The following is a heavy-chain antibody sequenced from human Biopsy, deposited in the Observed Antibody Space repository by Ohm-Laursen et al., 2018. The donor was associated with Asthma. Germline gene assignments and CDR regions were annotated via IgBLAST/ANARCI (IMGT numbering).Heavy chain of an antibody. Sequence: SVTLSLTCRVSGGYTGSSDHHWAWIRQALRKGLEWIGCVCWSGSTHYSRSLERRVSISIDTATNEFSMKLWSVTPADTAVYFCARVVSYGDIYFGIDVWGPGNTVVVS. D-gene: IGHD4-17*01. CDR3: ARVVSYGDIYFGIDV. CDR1: GGYTGSSDHH. J-gene: IGHJ6*02. CDR2: VCWSGST. V-gene: IGHV4-39*02.